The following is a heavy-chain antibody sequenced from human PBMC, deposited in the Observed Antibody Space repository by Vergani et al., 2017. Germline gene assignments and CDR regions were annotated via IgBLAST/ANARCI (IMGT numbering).Heavy chain of an antibody. D-gene: IGHD3-3*01. J-gene: IGHJ6*04. CDR1: GFTFSSYS. Sequence: EVQLVESVGGLVKPGGSLRLSCAASGFTFSSYSMNWVRQAPGKGLEWVSSISSSSSYIYYADSVKGRFTISRDNAKNSLYLQMNSLRAEDTAVYYCARDSAYYDFWSGYPDVWGKGTTVTVSS. CDR2: ISSSSSYI. CDR3: ARDSAYYDFWSGYPDV. V-gene: IGHV3-21*01.